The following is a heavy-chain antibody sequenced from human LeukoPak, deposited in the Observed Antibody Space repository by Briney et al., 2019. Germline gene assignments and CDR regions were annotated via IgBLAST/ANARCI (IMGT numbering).Heavy chain of an antibody. D-gene: IGHD3-3*01. CDR1: GGSISSYY. Sequence: SDTLSLTCTVSGGSISSYYWSWIRQPPGKGLEWIGYIYYSGSTNYNPSLKSRVTISVDTSKNQFSLKLSSVTAADTAVYYCARGYDLWTGYPFDPWGQGTLVTVSS. J-gene: IGHJ5*02. CDR2: IYYSGST. V-gene: IGHV4-59*07. CDR3: ARGYDLWTGYPFDP.